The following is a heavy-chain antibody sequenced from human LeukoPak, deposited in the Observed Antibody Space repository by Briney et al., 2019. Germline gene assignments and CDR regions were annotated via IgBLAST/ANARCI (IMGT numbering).Heavy chain of an antibody. D-gene: IGHD1-26*01. CDR1: GYTFATYG. CDR2: ISVYNGNT. CDR3: ARGGSSVGADY. J-gene: IGHJ4*02. Sequence: GASVKVSCKTSGYTFATYGISWVRQAPGQGLEWMGWISVYNGNTNYAQKLQGRVTMTTDTSTSTAYMELRSLRSDDTAVYYCARGGSSVGADYWGQGTLVTVSS. V-gene: IGHV1-18*01.